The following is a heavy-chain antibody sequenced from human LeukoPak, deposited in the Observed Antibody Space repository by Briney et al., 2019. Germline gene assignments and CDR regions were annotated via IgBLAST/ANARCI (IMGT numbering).Heavy chain of an antibody. D-gene: IGHD6-19*01. CDR3: ATQATSGWHFS. Sequence: ASVKVSCKASGYTCTGYYMHWVRQAPGQGPEWMGWINPNSGGTNYAQKFQGRVTMTRDTSLSTVYMELSRLRSDDTAVYYCATQATSGWHFSWGQGTLVTVPS. V-gene: IGHV1-2*02. J-gene: IGHJ5*02. CDR2: INPNSGGT. CDR1: GYTCTGYY.